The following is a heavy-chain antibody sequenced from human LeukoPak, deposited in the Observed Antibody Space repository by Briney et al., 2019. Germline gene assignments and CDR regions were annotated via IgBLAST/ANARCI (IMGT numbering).Heavy chain of an antibody. CDR2: ISYDGSNK. CDR3: AKKAQYNGNYPLDY. Sequence: GGSLRLSCAAPGFTFSSYAMHWVRQAPGKGLEWVAVISYDGSNKYYADSVKGRFTISRDNSKDTLYLQMNSLRAEDTALYFCAKKAQYNGNYPLDYWGQGTLVTVSS. CDR1: GFTFSSYA. J-gene: IGHJ4*02. V-gene: IGHV3-30-3*02. D-gene: IGHD1-26*01.